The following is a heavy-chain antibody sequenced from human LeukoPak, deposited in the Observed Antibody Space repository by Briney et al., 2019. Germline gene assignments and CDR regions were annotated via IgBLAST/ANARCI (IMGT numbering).Heavy chain of an antibody. J-gene: IGHJ4*02. CDR2: ISYDGSNK. CDR1: GFTFSSYA. Sequence: GRSLRLSFAASGFTFSSYAMHWVRQAPGKGLEWVAVISYDGSNKYYADSVKGRFTISRDNSKNTLYLQMNSLRAEDTAVYYCASLTGDEATDYWGQGTLVTVSS. D-gene: IGHD7-27*01. V-gene: IGHV3-30*04. CDR3: ASLTGDEATDY.